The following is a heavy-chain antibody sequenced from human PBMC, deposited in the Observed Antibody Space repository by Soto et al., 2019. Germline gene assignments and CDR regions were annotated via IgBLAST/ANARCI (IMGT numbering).Heavy chain of an antibody. CDR2: ISYSGST. CDR3: ARTSLTGPSNDYYGMGV. J-gene: IGHJ6*02. D-gene: IGHD2-8*02. Sequence: QVQLQESGPGLVKPSETLSLTCTVSGGSISSGEYYWTWIRQPPGKGLEWIGYISYSGSTHYSPSLKSRVSIRVDTSKNQFSLNLASVSAEDTAVYYCARTSLTGPSNDYYGMGVWGLGTTVTVSS. V-gene: IGHV4-30-4*01. CDR1: GGSISSGEYY.